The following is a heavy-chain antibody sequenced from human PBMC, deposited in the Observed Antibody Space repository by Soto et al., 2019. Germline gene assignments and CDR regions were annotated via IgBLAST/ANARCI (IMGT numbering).Heavy chain of an antibody. D-gene: IGHD2-21*02. J-gene: IGHJ4*02. V-gene: IGHV1-3*04. CDR1: GYTFTSYT. CDR3: ATLCGGACFTDY. CDR2: INTGNGNT. Sequence: ASVKVSCKASGYTFTSYTMHWVRQAPGQRLEWMGWINTGNGNTKYSQKFQGRVTITRDTSASTAYMELSSLRSEDTAVYYCATLCGGACFTDYWGQGTLVTVSS.